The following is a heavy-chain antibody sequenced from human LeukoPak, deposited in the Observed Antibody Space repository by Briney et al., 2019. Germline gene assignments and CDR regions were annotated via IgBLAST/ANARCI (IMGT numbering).Heavy chain of an antibody. CDR3: AREKGAMVRGVIRPGYYYGMDV. CDR2: MNPNSGNT. D-gene: IGHD3-10*01. J-gene: IGHJ6*02. CDR1: GYTFTSYD. Sequence: GASVKVSCKASGYTFTSYDINWVRQATGQGLEWMGWMNPNSGNTGYAQKFQGRVTMTRNTSISTAYMELSSLRSEDTAVYYSAREKGAMVRGVIRPGYYYGMDVWGQGTTVTVSS. V-gene: IGHV1-8*01.